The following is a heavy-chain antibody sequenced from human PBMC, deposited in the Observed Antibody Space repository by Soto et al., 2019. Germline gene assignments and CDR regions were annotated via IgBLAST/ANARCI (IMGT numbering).Heavy chain of an antibody. Sequence: QVQVVQSGAEVKKPGASVKVSCKAYGYTFTSYGISWVRQAPRQGLEWMGWISAYHGNTNSAQKPQGRVTITTATSTSTAYMELSSLRSHDTAVYYCARDPPPMHVWGQGTPVTVSS. V-gene: IGHV1-18*01. J-gene: IGHJ6*02. CDR3: ARDPPPMHV. CDR1: GYTFTSYG. CDR2: ISAYHGNT.